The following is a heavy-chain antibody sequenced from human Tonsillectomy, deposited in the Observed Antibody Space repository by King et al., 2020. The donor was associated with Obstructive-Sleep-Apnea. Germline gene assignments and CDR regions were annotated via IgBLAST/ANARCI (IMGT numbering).Heavy chain of an antibody. J-gene: IGHJ4*02. CDR3: AKPTGWTTPYYFDY. CDR2: IDNTGRET. CDR1: GFSFSSYA. V-gene: IGHV3-23*04. Sequence: VQLVESGGGLVQPGGSLRLSCAASGFSFSSYAMSWVRQAPGKGLEWVSTIDNTGRETYYADSVKGRFTISRDSSKNTLSLQMNSLGAGDMAVYYCAKPTGWTTPYYFDYWGQGTLVTVSS. D-gene: IGHD6-19*01.